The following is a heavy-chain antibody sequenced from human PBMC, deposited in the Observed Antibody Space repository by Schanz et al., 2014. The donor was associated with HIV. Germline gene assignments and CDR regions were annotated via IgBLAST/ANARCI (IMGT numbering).Heavy chain of an antibody. D-gene: IGHD6-6*01. CDR3: ARSETIAARPVWYFDL. Sequence: QVYLVQSGTEVKKPGASVKVSCKASGYTFTDYFVHWVRQAPGQGLEWMAWLKPNSGETKFARKFQGRVTMTRDTSTSTVYMQLSSLRSEDTAVYYCARSETIAARPVWYFDLWGRGTLVTVSS. V-gene: IGHV1-2*02. CDR2: LKPNSGET. J-gene: IGHJ2*01. CDR1: GYTFTDYF.